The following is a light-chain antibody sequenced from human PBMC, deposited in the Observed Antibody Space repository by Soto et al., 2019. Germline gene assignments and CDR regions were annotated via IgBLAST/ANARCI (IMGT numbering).Light chain of an antibody. J-gene: IGKJ2*01. CDR1: QSVSTW. V-gene: IGKV1-5*03. Sequence: DIQMTQSPSTLSAFVGDRVTITCRASQSVSTWLAWYQQKPGKAPNLLVQKASSLESGVPSRFSGSGFGTEFALTISSLQPDDFATYYCQQYSNYPYTFGQGTKLEIK. CDR2: KAS. CDR3: QQYSNYPYT.